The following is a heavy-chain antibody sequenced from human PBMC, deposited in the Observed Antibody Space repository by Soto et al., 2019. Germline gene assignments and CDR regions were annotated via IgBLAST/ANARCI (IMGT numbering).Heavy chain of an antibody. D-gene: IGHD2-21*01. Sequence: SETLSLTCTVSSGSISSYYWSWIRQPPGQGLEWIGYSYDSGRTDYNPSLKSRVTISVDRSKNQFSLKLSSVTAADTTVYYCARCGGPCDYWGQGTLVTVSS. J-gene: IGHJ4*02. CDR1: SGSISSYY. CDR2: SYDSGRT. V-gene: IGHV4-59*12. CDR3: ARCGGPCDY.